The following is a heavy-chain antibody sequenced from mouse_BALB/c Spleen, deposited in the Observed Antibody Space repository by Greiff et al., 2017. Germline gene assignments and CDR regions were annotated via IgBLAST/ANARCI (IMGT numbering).Heavy chain of an antibody. CDR1: GFTFSDYY. CDR2: ISDGGSYT. V-gene: IGHV5-4*02. J-gene: IGHJ4*01. Sequence: EVKVEESGGGLVKPGGSLKLSCAASGFTFSDYYMYWVRQTPEKRLEWVATISDGGSYTYYPDSVKGRFTISRDNAKNNLYLQMSSLKSEDTAMYYCARRDYYAMDYWGQGTSVTVSS. CDR3: ARRDYYAMDY.